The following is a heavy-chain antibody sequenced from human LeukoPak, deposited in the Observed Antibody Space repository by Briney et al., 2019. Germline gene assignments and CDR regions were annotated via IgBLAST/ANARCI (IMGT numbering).Heavy chain of an antibody. V-gene: IGHV4-34*01. CDR3: ARAAYCGGDCYLFDY. CDR1: GGSFSFYY. CDR2: IKHIGNN. J-gene: IGHJ4*02. Sequence: SETLSLTCAVYGGSFSFYYWRWIRQPPGRGMEWIGEIKHIGNNNYNPSLKSRGTISLDPSKNQCSLKLSSVIAADTAVYYCARAAYCGGDCYLFDYWGEGTLVTVFS. D-gene: IGHD2-21*02.